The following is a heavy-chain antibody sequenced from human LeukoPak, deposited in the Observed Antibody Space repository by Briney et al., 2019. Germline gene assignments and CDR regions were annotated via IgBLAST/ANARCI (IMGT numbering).Heavy chain of an antibody. V-gene: IGHV3-73*01. CDR2: IRSKANSYAT. CDR1: GFTFSGSA. CDR3: ARGLDTNDWSDAFDI. D-gene: IGHD2-21*01. J-gene: IGHJ3*02. Sequence: GGSLRLSCAASGFTFSGSAMHWVRQASGKGLEWVGRIRSKANSYATAYAASVKGRFTISRDDSKNTAYLQMNSLKTEDTAVYYCARGLDTNDWSDAFDIWGQGTMVTVSS.